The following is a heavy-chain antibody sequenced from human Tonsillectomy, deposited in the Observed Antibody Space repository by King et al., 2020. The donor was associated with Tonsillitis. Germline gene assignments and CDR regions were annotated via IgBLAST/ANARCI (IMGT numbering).Heavy chain of an antibody. CDR3: TKDLVPGGADV. CDR1: GFTSDKYG. D-gene: IGHD3-16*01. V-gene: IGHV3-9*02. Sequence: VQLVESGGGLVQPGGSLRLSCAGSGFTSDKYGMQWVRQAPGTGLEWVSGITLDSNKIGYAESVKGRFTISRDNAKNSLYLQMNSLRAEDTALYYCTKDLVPGGADVWGQGTTVTVSS. CDR2: ITLDSNKI. J-gene: IGHJ6*02.